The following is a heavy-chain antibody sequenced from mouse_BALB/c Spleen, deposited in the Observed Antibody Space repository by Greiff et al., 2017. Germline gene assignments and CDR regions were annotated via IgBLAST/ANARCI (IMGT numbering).Heavy chain of an antibody. D-gene: IGHD3-1*01. CDR2: INPSTGYT. CDR1: GYTFTSYW. Sequence: QVQLKESGAELAKPGASVKMSCKASGYTFTSYWMHWVKQRPGQGLEWIGYINPSTGYTEYNQKFKDKATLTADKSSSTAYMQLSSLTSEDSAVYYCARSVTDRATWFAYWGQGTLVTVSA. CDR3: ARSVTDRATWFAY. J-gene: IGHJ3*01. V-gene: IGHV1-7*01.